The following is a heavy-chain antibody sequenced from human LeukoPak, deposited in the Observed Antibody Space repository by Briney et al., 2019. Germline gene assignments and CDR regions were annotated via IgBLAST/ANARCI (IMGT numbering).Heavy chain of an antibody. CDR2: MNQDGSAK. CDR3: ATYTHWVAGDV. CDR1: GFTFSDSW. D-gene: IGHD3-16*01. Sequence: GGSLRLSCAASGFTFSDSWMSWVRQAPGKGLKLVANMNQDGSAKGYVDSVKGRFTIFRDNARNSLYLQMSSLRPEDTAVYYCATYTHWVAGDVWGQGTTVTVSS. J-gene: IGHJ6*02. V-gene: IGHV3-7*01.